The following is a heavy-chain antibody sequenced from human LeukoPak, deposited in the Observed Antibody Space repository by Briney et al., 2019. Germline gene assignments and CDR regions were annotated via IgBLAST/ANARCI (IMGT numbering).Heavy chain of an antibody. D-gene: IGHD3-22*01. CDR3: ARDYYDSSGYYGGGVYYFDY. V-gene: IGHV4-31*03. Sequence: SETLSLTCTVSGGSLSSGGYYWSWIRQHPGKGREWIGYIYYIWSTYYNPSLKSRVTISVDTSKNQFSLKLSSVTAAATAVYYCARDYYDSSGYYGGGVYYFDYWGQGTMVTVSS. CDR1: GGSLSSGGYY. J-gene: IGHJ4*02. CDR2: IYYIWST.